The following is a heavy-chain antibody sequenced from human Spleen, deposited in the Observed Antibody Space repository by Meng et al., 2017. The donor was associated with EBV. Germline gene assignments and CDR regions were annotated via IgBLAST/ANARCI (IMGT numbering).Heavy chain of an antibody. D-gene: IGHD2/OR15-2a*01. CDR2: ITKDSSHV. J-gene: IGHJ4*02. V-gene: IGHV3-21*02. CDR3: ARDDTSNKFYFDY. CDR1: GFSFSTYS. Sequence: EVQLVESGGXLVDPGGXLGLSCAASGFSFSTYSMNWVRQAPGKGLEWVSSITKDSSHVYYADAVRGRFTISRDNAKNSLYLQMNSLRVEDTAVYYCARDDTSNKFYFDYWGQGALVTVSS.